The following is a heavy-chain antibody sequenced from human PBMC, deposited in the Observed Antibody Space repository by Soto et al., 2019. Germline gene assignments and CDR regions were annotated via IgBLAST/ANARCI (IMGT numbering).Heavy chain of an antibody. CDR1: GYTLTELS. V-gene: IGHV1-24*01. D-gene: IGHD3-22*01. Sequence: ASVKVSCKVSGYTLTELSMHWVRQAPGKGLEWMGGFDPEDGETIYAQKFQGGVTMTEDTSTDTAYMELSSLRSEDTAVYYCATFTPITMIVTGAFDIWGQGTMVTVSS. J-gene: IGHJ3*02. CDR3: ATFTPITMIVTGAFDI. CDR2: FDPEDGET.